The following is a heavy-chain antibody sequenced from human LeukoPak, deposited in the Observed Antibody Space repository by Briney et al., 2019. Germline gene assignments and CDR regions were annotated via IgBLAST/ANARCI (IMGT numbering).Heavy chain of an antibody. V-gene: IGHV3-30-3*01. CDR1: VFTSANYW. J-gene: IGHJ4*02. D-gene: IGHD3-22*01. Sequence: GGSLRLSCKVSVFTSANYWMSWVRQAPGKGLEWVAVISYGGSNKYYADSVKGRFTISRDNSKNTLYLQMNSLRAEDTAVYYCARESYYYDSSGYYFDYWGQGTLVTVSS. CDR2: ISYGGSNK. CDR3: ARESYYYDSSGYYFDY.